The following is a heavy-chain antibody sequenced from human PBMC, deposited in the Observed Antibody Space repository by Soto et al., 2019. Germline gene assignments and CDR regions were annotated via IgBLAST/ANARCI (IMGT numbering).Heavy chain of an antibody. J-gene: IGHJ4*02. CDR3: ARDKRDLRFLEWSYYFDY. D-gene: IGHD3-3*01. Sequence: GGSPRLSRAASGVSFSSCAMHWVRQAPGKGLEWVAVISYDGSNKYYADSVKGRFTVSRDNSKNTLYLQVNSLRAEDTAVYYCARDKRDLRFLEWSYYFDYWGQGT. CDR1: GVSFSSCA. CDR2: ISYDGSNK. V-gene: IGHV3-30-3*01.